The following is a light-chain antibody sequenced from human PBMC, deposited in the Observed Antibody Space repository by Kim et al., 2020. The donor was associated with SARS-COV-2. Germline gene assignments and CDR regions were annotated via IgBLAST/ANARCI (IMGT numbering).Light chain of an antibody. J-gene: IGKJ2*01. CDR1: QSVASNF. CDR2: GAT. CDR3: QQYGRSPYT. V-gene: IGKV3-20*01. Sequence: LSPGQRATLPCRASQSVASNFLAWYQHKPGQTPRLLIYGATSRATDIPDRFRGRGSGTDFTLTISRLELEDFAVYYCQQYGRSPYTFGQGTKLEI.